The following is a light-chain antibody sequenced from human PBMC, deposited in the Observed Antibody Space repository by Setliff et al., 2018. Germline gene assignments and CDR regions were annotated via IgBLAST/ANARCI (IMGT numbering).Light chain of an antibody. J-gene: IGLJ1*01. V-gene: IGLV2-8*01. CDR3: SSYAGSNNYV. CDR1: SSDVGGYNH. Sequence: QSVLTQPPSASGSPGQSVTISCTGTSSDVGGYNHVSWYQQRPGKAPKLMIYEVSKRPSGVPDRFSGSKSGNTASLTVSGLQAEDEADYYCSSYAGSNNYVFGTGTKVTVL. CDR2: EVS.